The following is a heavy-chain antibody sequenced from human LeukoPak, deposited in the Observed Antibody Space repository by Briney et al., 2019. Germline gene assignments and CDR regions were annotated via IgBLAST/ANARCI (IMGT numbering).Heavy chain of an antibody. V-gene: IGHV1-2*02. J-gene: IGHJ3*02. Sequence: ASVKVSCKASGYTFTAYSMHWVRQAPGQGLEYMGWINPNSGDTNYAQKFQGRVTMTRDTSMSTAYMELSGLRFDDTAVYYCARTASFGVDTVAFDIWGQGTMVTVSS. D-gene: IGHD3-3*01. CDR2: INPNSGDT. CDR3: ARTASFGVDTVAFDI. CDR1: GYTFTAYS.